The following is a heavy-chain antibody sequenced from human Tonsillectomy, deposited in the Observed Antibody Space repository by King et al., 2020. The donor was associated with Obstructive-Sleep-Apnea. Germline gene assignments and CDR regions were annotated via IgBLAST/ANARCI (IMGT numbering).Heavy chain of an antibody. J-gene: IGHJ4*02. CDR1: GFTVSSNY. D-gene: IGHD6-13*01. CDR3: ARDSSSSWFSFFDY. Sequence: EQLVQSGGGLVQPGGSLRLSCAASGFTVSSNYMSWVRQAPGKGLEWVSVIYSGGSTSSADSVKGRVTISRHNSKNTLYLQMNSLRAEDTAVYYCARDSSSSWFSFFDYWGQGTLVTVSS. V-gene: IGHV3-53*04. CDR2: IYSGGST.